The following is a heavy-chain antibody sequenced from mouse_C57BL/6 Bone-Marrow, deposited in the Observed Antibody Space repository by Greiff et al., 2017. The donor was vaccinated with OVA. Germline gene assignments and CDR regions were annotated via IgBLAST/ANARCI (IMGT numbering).Heavy chain of an antibody. J-gene: IGHJ4*01. D-gene: IGHD2-3*01. Sequence: QVQLQQSGAELVRPGASVKLSCKASGYTFTDYYINWVKQRPGQGLEWIARIYPGSGNTYYNEKFKGKATLTAEKSSSTAYMQLSSLTSEDSAVYFCARSEGYYLYYYAMDYWGQGTSVTVSS. CDR2: IYPGSGNT. V-gene: IGHV1-76*01. CDR3: ARSEGYYLYYYAMDY. CDR1: GYTFTDYY.